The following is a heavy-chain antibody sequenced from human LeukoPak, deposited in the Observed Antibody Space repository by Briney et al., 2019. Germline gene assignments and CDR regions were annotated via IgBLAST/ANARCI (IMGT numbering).Heavy chain of an antibody. CDR1: GGSISSYY. CDR2: IYYTGTT. J-gene: IGHJ4*02. D-gene: IGHD6-19*01. Sequence: SETLSLTCTVSGGSISSYYWSWIRQPPGKGLEWVGYIYYTGTTNYNPSLKSRVSISIDTSKRQFSLKVSSVTAADTAVYYCARGAGWYKYWGQGTLVTVAS. V-gene: IGHV4-59*01. CDR3: ARGAGWYKY.